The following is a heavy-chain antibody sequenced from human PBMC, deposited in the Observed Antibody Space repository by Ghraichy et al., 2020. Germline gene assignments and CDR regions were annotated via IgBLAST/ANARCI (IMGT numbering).Heavy chain of an antibody. J-gene: IGHJ4*02. Sequence: GGSLRLSCAGSGFTFSNYNMNWVRQAPGKGLEWLSSISSGTNYIYYADSVKGRFTISRDDAANSLFLQMNSLRAEDTAVYYCAREGIAAAGRSLGYLGQGTLVTVSS. CDR2: ISSGTNYI. D-gene: IGHD6-13*01. CDR3: AREGIAAAGRSLGY. V-gene: IGHV3-21*01. CDR1: GFTFSNYN.